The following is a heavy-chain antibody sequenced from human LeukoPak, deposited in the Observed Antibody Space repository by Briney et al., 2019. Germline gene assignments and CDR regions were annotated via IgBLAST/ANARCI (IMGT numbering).Heavy chain of an antibody. D-gene: IGHD3-10*01. CDR2: INTDGSST. V-gene: IGHV3-74*01. CDR3: ATFPTISLTVWGVFDY. J-gene: IGHJ4*02. Sequence: GGPLRLSCAASGFTFSSYWMHWVRQAPGKGLVWVSHINTDGSSTSYADSVEGRFTISRDNAKNTLYQQMNSLRAEDTAVYYCATFPTISLTVWGVFDYWGQGALGPVSS. CDR1: GFTFSSYW.